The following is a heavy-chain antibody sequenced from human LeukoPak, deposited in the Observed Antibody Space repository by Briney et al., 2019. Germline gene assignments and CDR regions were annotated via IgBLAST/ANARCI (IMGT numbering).Heavy chain of an antibody. CDR3: ARGTMVRGLHIGY. CDR1: GGSFSGYY. V-gene: IGHV4-34*01. CDR2: INHSGST. J-gene: IGHJ4*02. D-gene: IGHD3-10*01. Sequence: SETLSLTCAVYGGSFSGYYWRWIRQPPGKVLERSGEINHSGSTNYNPSLKSRVTISVDTSKNQFSLKLSSVTAADTAVYCCARGTMVRGLHIGYWGQGTLVTVSS.